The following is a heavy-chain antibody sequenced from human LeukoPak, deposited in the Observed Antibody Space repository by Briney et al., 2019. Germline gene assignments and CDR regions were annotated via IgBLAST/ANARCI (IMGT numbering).Heavy chain of an antibody. V-gene: IGHV4-61*02. CDR3: VRERDWDVSGMDV. J-gene: IGHJ6*02. Sequence: SETPSLTCTVSGDSVSSSSYYWSWIRQSAGKGLEWIGRIYPSGSTNYNPSLESRVTMSIDTSRNQFSLKLNSVTAADTAVYYCVRERDWDVSGMDVWGRGTTVTVSS. CDR1: GDSVSSSSYY. CDR2: IYPSGST. D-gene: IGHD2-21*02.